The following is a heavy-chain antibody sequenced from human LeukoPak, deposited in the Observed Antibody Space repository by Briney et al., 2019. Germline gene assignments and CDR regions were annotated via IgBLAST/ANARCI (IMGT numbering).Heavy chain of an antibody. CDR3: AYDSSGYYYVRSFDY. V-gene: IGHV3-30*03. D-gene: IGHD3-22*01. J-gene: IGHJ4*02. CDR2: ISYAGNII. Sequence: PGGSLRLSCTASGFTFSSYGMHWVRQAPGKGLEWVAVISYAGNIIYYADSVKGRFTISRDNAKNSLYLQMNSLRSDDTAVYYCAYDSSGYYYVRSFDYWGQGTLVTVSS. CDR1: GFTFSSYG.